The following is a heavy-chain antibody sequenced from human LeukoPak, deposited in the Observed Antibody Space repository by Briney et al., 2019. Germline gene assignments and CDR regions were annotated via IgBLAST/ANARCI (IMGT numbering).Heavy chain of an antibody. CDR1: GGSISSGDYY. D-gene: IGHD3-22*01. V-gene: IGHV4-30-4*08. CDR3: ARTGTYYYDSSGYPDAFDI. J-gene: IGHJ3*02. CDR2: IYYSGST. Sequence: SETLSLTCTVSGGSISSGDYYWSWIRQPPGKGLEWIGYIYYSGSTYYNPSLKSRVTISVDTSKNQFSLKLSSVTAADTAVYYCARTGTYYYDSSGYPDAFDIWGQGTMVTVSS.